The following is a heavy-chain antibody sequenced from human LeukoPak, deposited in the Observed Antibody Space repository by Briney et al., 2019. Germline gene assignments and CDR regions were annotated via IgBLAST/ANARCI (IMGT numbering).Heavy chain of an antibody. V-gene: IGHV5-51*01. Sequence: GESLKISCTGSGYRFTNYWIAWVRQMPGKGLEWMGIIYPGDSETTYSPSFQGQVTISADKSSTTTYLQWSSLKASDTAIYYCARGRGYCSSSSCYDFDYWGQGTLVTVSS. CDR1: GYRFTNYW. CDR2: IYPGDSET. CDR3: ARGRGYCSSSSCYDFDY. D-gene: IGHD2-2*01. J-gene: IGHJ4*02.